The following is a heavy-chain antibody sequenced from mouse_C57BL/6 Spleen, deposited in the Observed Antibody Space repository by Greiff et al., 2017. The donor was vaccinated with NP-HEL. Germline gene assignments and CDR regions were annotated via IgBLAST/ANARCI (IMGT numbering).Heavy chain of an antibody. D-gene: IGHD2-12*01. J-gene: IGHJ4*01. CDR3: AMCYTCSMDY. CDR2: IHPSDSDT. CDR1: GYTFTSYW. V-gene: IGHV1-74*01. Sequence: QVQLQQPGAELVKPGASVKVSCKASGYTFTSYWMHWVKQRPGQGLEWIGRIHPSDSDTNSNQKFKGKATLTVDKSSSTAYMQLSSLTSEDAAVCYCAMCYTCSMDYWGQGTSVTVSS.